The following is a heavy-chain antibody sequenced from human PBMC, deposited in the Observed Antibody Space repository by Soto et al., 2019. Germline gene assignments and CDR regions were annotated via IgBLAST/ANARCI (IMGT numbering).Heavy chain of an antibody. CDR1: GFTFSDYY. Sequence: PGGSLRLSCAASGFTFSDYYMSWIRQAPGKGLEWVSYISSSGSTIYYADSAKGRFTISRDNAKNTLYLQMNSLRAEDTAVYYCARVPFGGYCSSTSCRVFDYWGQGTLVTVSS. J-gene: IGHJ4*02. CDR2: ISSSGSTI. D-gene: IGHD2-2*01. CDR3: ARVPFGGYCSSTSCRVFDY. V-gene: IGHV3-11*04.